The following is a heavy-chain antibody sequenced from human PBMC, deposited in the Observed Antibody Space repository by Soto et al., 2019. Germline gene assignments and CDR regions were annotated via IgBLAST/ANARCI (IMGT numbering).Heavy chain of an antibody. Sequence: QLQLQESGPGLVKPSETLSLTCTVSGGSISSSSYYWGWIRQPPGKGLEWIGSIYYSGSTYYNPSLKSRVTISVDTSKNQFSLKLSSVTAADTAVYYCATTGYYDILTADYWGQGTLVTVSS. CDR3: ATTGYYDILTADY. V-gene: IGHV4-39*01. CDR2: IYYSGST. CDR1: GGSISSSSYY. D-gene: IGHD3-9*01. J-gene: IGHJ4*02.